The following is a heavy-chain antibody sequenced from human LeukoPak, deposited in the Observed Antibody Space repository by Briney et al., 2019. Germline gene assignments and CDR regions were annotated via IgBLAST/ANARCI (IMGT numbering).Heavy chain of an antibody. CDR1: GFTSSSYA. Sequence: GRSLRLSCAASGFTSSSYAMHWVRQALGKGLEWVAVISYDGSNKYYADSVKGRFTISRDNSKNTPYLQMNSLRAEDTAVYYCARQIGNWFDPWGQGTLVTVSS. V-gene: IGHV3-30-3*01. CDR2: ISYDGSNK. D-gene: IGHD2/OR15-2a*01. J-gene: IGHJ5*02. CDR3: ARQIGNWFDP.